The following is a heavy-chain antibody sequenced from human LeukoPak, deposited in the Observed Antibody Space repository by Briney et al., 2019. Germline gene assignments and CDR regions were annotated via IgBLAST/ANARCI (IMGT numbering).Heavy chain of an antibody. J-gene: IGHJ3*02. CDR1: GGSISSGGYP. Sequence: SETLSLTCAVSGGSISSGGYPWSWIRQPPGKGLEWIGYIYHSGRTYYNPSLKSRVTISVDRSKNQFSLKLSSVTAADTAVYYCARRRTGYNTLYAFDIWGQGTMVTVSS. D-gene: IGHD5-24*01. CDR2: IYHSGRT. CDR3: ARRRTGYNTLYAFDI. V-gene: IGHV4-30-2*02.